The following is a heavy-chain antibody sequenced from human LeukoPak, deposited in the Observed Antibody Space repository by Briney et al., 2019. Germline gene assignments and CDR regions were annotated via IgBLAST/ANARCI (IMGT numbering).Heavy chain of an antibody. V-gene: IGHV3-53*01. CDR2: IYSGGST. CDR3: ARAGKD. D-gene: IGHD3-10*01. Sequence: GGSLRLSCAASGVTFSSYWMHWVRQAPGKGLEWVSVIYSGGSTYYADSVKGRFTISRDNSKNTLYLQMNSLRAEDTAVYYCARAGKDWGQGTLVTVSS. CDR1: GVTFSSYW. J-gene: IGHJ4*02.